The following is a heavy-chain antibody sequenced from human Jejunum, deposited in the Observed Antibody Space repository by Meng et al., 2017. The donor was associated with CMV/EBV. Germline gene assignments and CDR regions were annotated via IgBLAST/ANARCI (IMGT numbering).Heavy chain of an antibody. J-gene: IGHJ5*02. D-gene: IGHD4-17*01. CDR3: AREVTTANWFDP. CDR1: GDSISRGEHY. V-gene: IGHV4-30-4*08. CDR2: IFHTGTT. Sequence: TLSGDSISRGEHYWTWIRQPPGKGLEWIGHIFHTGTTSYNPPLKSRLSMSVDTSKNQFYLTLTSVTAADTAVYYCAREVTTANWFDPWGQGTLVTVSS.